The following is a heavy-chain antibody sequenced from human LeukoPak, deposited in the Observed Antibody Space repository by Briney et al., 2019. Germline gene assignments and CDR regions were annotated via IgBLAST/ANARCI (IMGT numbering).Heavy chain of an antibody. J-gene: IGHJ4*02. CDR2: ISGSGGST. CDR1: GFTFSSYA. CDR3: AKGWRAGYYCSSTSCYLFDY. V-gene: IGHV3-23*01. Sequence: GGSLRLSCAASGFTFSSYAMHWVRQAPGKGLEWVSAISGSGGSTYYADSVKGRFTISGDNSKNTLYLQMNSLRAEDTAVYYCAKGWRAGYYCSSTSCYLFDYWGQGTLVTVSS. D-gene: IGHD2-2*01.